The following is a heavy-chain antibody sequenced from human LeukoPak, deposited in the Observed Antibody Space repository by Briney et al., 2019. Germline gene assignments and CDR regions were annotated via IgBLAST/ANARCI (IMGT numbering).Heavy chain of an antibody. CDR3: ARGLALENNWFDP. Sequence: SETLSLTCTVSGGSISSYYWSWIRQPPGKGLEWIGYIYYSGSTNYNPSPKSRVTISVDTSKNQFSLKLSSVTAADTAVYYCARGLALENNWFDPWGQGTLVTVSS. J-gene: IGHJ5*02. D-gene: IGHD1-1*01. V-gene: IGHV4-59*01. CDR1: GGSISSYY. CDR2: IYYSGST.